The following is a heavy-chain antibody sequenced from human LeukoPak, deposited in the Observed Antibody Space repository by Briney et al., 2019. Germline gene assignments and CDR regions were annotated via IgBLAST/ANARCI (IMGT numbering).Heavy chain of an antibody. CDR1: GGSISSYY. D-gene: IGHD4-17*01. Sequence: SENLSLNCTVSGGSISSYYWSWIRQPPGKGLEWIGYINYSGSTNYNPSIKSRVTISVDTSKNQFSLKLSSVTAADTAVYYCARITVTTEVYYYYYYYMDVWGKGTTVTVSS. V-gene: IGHV4-59*01. CDR3: ARITVTTEVYYYYYYYMDV. J-gene: IGHJ6*03. CDR2: INYSGST.